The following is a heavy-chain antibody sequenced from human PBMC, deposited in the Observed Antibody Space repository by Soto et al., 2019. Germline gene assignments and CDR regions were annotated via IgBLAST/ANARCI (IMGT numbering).Heavy chain of an antibody. J-gene: IGHJ3*01. CDR1: GGTFSTYT. CDR3: ARRLDDRADEGFDV. V-gene: IGHV1-69*01. CDR2: IIPLFGTT. D-gene: IGHD3-16*01. Sequence: QVHLVQSGAEVRKPGSSVKVSCKTSGGTFSTYTIYWVRQAPGQGLEWMGRIIPLFGTTKYAQNFQDRVTITAEESTSTTYRELSSRRAKDTAVYYCARRLDDRADEGFDVWGEGTAVTVSA.